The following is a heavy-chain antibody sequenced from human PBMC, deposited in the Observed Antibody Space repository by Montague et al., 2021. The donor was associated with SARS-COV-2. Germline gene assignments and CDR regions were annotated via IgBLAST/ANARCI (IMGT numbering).Heavy chain of an antibody. CDR1: RGSFGNYY. J-gene: IGHJ3*02. CDR3: ARGRPVQGSFRHFDSMSSGALDI. Sequence: SETLSLTCAVSRGSFGNYYWTWIRQAPGKGLEWIGEINQGGAPNYTPSLKSRVTIFLDTTKKQISLKLNSVTVAETAVFFCARGRPVQGSFRHFDSMSSGALDIWAQGSLVIVSS. V-gene: IGHV4-34*01. D-gene: IGHD3-9*01. CDR2: INQGGAP.